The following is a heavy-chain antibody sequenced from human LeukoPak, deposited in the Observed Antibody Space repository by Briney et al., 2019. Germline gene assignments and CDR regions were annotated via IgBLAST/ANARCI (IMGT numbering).Heavy chain of an antibody. Sequence: GASVKVSCKASGYTFTSYYMHWVRQAPGQGLEWMGIINPSGGSTSYAQKFQGRVTMTRDTSTSTVYMELSSLRSEDTAVYYCARDGDYGLGTHALHDYWGQGTLVTVSS. CDR2: INPSGGST. J-gene: IGHJ4*02. D-gene: IGHD4-17*01. CDR3: ARDGDYGLGTHALHDY. CDR1: GYTFTSYY. V-gene: IGHV1-46*03.